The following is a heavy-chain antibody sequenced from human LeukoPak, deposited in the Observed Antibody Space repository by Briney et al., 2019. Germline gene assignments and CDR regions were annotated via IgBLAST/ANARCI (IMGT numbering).Heavy chain of an antibody. V-gene: IGHV3-23*01. D-gene: IGHD3-22*01. CDR2: ISDSGGST. CDR3: AKRGVVIRVILVGFHKEAYYFDS. Sequence: GGSLRLSCAVSGITLSNYGMSWVRQAPGKGLGWVAGISDSGGSTNYADSVKGRFTISRDNPKNTLYLQMTSLRAEDTAVYFCAKRGVVIRVILVGFHKEAYYFDSWGQGALVTVSS. J-gene: IGHJ4*02. CDR1: GITLSNYG.